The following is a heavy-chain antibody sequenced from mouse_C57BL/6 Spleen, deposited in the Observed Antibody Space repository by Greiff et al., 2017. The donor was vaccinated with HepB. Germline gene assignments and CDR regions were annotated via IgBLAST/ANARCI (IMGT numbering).Heavy chain of an antibody. CDR2: IYPGDGDT. CDR3: AFYDYDGGAMDY. J-gene: IGHJ4*01. V-gene: IGHV1-80*01. CDR1: GYAFSSYW. Sequence: VQLQQSGAELVKPGASVKISCKASGYAFSSYWMNWVKQRPGKGLEWIGQIYPGDGDTNYNGKFKGKATLTADKSSSTAYMQLSSLTSEDSAVYFCAFYDYDGGAMDYWGQGTSVTVSS. D-gene: IGHD2-4*01.